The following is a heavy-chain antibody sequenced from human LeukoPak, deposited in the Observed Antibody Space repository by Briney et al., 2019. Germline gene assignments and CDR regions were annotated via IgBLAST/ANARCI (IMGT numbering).Heavy chain of an antibody. Sequence: GGSLRLSCAASGFTISSDAMTWVRQAPGKGLEWTSYISSGGSTIFYADSVKGRFTISRDDAKNSLYLQMNSLRAEDTAVYYCARDRTVGVHGTLYFDFWGQGTLVTVSS. CDR2: ISSGGSTI. V-gene: IGHV3-48*03. J-gene: IGHJ4*02. D-gene: IGHD6-19*01. CDR3: ARDRTVGVHGTLYFDF. CDR1: GFTISSDA.